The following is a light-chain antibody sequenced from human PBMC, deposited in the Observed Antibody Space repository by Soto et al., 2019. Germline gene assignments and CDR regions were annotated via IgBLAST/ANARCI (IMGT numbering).Light chain of an antibody. V-gene: IGKV3-15*01. CDR2: GAS. Sequence: EIVMTQSPATLSVSPGERATLSCRASQSVSSNLAWYQQKPGQAPRLLIYGASTRATGIPARFSGSGSGTASTLTISSLQSEDFAVYYCQQHNNWPPINFGQGTRLEIK. J-gene: IGKJ5*01. CDR3: QQHNNWPPIN. CDR1: QSVSSN.